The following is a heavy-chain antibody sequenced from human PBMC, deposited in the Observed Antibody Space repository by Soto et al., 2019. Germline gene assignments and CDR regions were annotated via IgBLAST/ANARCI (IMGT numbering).Heavy chain of an antibody. J-gene: IGHJ5*02. CDR2: LYYSGST. Sequence: QLQLQESGPGLVKPSASLSLTCTVSGGSISSDSYYWGWIRQPPGKGLEWIGSLYYSGSTYYNPSVKSRVTISVDTSKNQFSLKVSSVTAEDTAVYYCARHWCGVASICFDPWGQGTLVTVSS. D-gene: IGHD2-15*01. CDR3: ARHWCGVASICFDP. V-gene: IGHV4-39*01. CDR1: GGSISSDSYY.